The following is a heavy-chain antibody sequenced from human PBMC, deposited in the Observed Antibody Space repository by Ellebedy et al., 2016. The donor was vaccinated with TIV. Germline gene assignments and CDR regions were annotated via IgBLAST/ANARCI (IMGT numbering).Heavy chain of an antibody. J-gene: IGHJ6*02. CDR3: ARQVKMTTVTIYGMDV. CDR2: IYYSGST. D-gene: IGHD4-17*01. CDR1: GGSISSSSYY. V-gene: IGHV4-39*01. Sequence: SETLSLTXTVSGGSISSSSYYWGWIRQPPGKGLEWIGSIYYSGSTYYNPSLKSRVTISVDTSKNQFSLKLSSVTAADTAVYYCARQVKMTTVTIYGMDVWGQGTTVTVFS.